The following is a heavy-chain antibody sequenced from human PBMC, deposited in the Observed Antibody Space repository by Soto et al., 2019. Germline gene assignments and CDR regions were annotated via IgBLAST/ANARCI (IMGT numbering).Heavy chain of an antibody. CDR3: ARDRGWSLFDY. D-gene: IGHD6-19*01. V-gene: IGHV4-31*03. CDR2: IYYSGST. J-gene: IGHJ4*02. CDR1: GGSISSGGYY. Sequence: TSETLSLTCTVSGGSISSGGYYWTWIRQHPGKGLEWIGYIYYSGSTYYNPSLKSRVTISVDTSKNQFSLKLSSVTAADTAVYYCARDRGWSLFDYWGQGTLVTVSS.